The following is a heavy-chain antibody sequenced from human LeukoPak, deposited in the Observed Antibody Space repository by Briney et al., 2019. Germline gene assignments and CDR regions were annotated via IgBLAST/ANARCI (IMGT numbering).Heavy chain of an antibody. D-gene: IGHD3-9*01. CDR1: GFTFSSYA. Sequence: PGGSLRLSCAASGFTFSSYAMSWVRQAPGKGLEWVSAISGSGDSTYYADSVKGRFTISRDNSKNTLYLQMNSLRAEDTAVYYCAKYYDILTGYSAPFDPWGQGTLVTVSS. V-gene: IGHV3-23*01. J-gene: IGHJ5*02. CDR2: ISGSGDST. CDR3: AKYYDILTGYSAPFDP.